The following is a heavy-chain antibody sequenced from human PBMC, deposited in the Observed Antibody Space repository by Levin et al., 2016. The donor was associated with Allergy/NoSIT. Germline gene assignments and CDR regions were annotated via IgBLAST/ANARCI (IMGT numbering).Heavy chain of an antibody. CDR2: IHTSGNI. Sequence: SETLSLTCTVSGASISSGSYYWTWIRQPAGEGLEWIGRIHTSGNIDYNPPLKSRVTISLDTSKNQFSLKLSSVTAADTAVYYCARRDDYGGNCFDYWGQGTLVTVSS. V-gene: IGHV4-61*02. CDR1: GASISSGSYY. J-gene: IGHJ4*02. D-gene: IGHD4-23*01. CDR3: ARRDDYGGNCFDY.